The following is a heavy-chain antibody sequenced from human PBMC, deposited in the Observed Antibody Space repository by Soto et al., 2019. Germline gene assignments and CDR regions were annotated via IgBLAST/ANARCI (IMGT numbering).Heavy chain of an antibody. J-gene: IGHJ4*02. D-gene: IGHD2-8*01. CDR2: LFYSGST. Sequence: PSETLSLTCAVSGGSLSSSNWWSWVRQPPGQTLEWLGELFYSGSTKYNPSLSSRVTISADQPNNVFSLRLTSVTAADTAMYYCVHHGGVPHYHDVWGQGVLVTVSS. CDR1: GGSLSSSNW. V-gene: IGHV4-4*02. CDR3: VHHGGVPHYHDV.